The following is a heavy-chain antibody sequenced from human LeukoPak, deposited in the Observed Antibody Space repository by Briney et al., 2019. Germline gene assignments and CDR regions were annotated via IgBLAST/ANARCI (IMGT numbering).Heavy chain of an antibody. CDR2: INHSGST. V-gene: IGHV4-34*01. CDR1: GGSFSGYY. CDR3: ARGSSTVVTRYYYMDV. J-gene: IGHJ6*03. Sequence: SETLSLTCAVYGGSFSGYYWSWIRQPPGKGLEWIGEINHSGSTNYNPSLKSRVTISVDTSKNQFSLKLSSVTAADTAVYYCARGSSTVVTRYYYMDVWGKGTTVTVSS. D-gene: IGHD4-23*01.